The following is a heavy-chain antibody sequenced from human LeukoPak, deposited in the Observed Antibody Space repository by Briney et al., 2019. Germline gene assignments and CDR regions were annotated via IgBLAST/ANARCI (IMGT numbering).Heavy chain of an antibody. CDR1: GFPFSSYA. CDR2: ISNSDDST. CDR3: AKATGYLL. J-gene: IGHJ4*02. D-gene: IGHD1-14*01. V-gene: IGHV3-23*01. Sequence: GGSLRLSCAASGFPFSSYAMSWVRQAPGKGLEWVSTISNSDDSTYYADSVKGRFTFSRDNSENTLFLRMNSLRAEDTAVYYCAKATGYLLWGQGTLVIVSS.